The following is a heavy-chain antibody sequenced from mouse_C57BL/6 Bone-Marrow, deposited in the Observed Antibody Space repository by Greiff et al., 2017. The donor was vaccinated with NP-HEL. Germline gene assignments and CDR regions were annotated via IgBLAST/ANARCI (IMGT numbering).Heavy chain of an antibody. D-gene: IGHD2-2*01. J-gene: IGHJ1*03. CDR3: ARSMVTTRDWYFDV. CDR2: INPRDGST. Sequence: QVQLQQSDAELVKPGASVTLSCTVSGYTFTDHTIHWMKQRPEQGLEWIGYINPRDGSTKYNEKFKGKATLTADKSSSTAYMQLNNLTSEDSAVYFCARSMVTTRDWYFDVWGTGTTVTVSS. V-gene: IGHV1-78*01. CDR1: GYTFTDHT.